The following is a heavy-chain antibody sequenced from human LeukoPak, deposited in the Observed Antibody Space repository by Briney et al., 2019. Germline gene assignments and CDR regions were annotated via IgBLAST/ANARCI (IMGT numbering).Heavy chain of an antibody. CDR2: IRSKANSYAT. CDR3: TTSKRSDYYMDV. Sequence: GGSLRLSCAASGFTFSSYGMHWVRQASGKGLEWVGRIRSKANSYATAYAASVKGRITISRDDSKNTAYLQMNSLKTEDTAVYYCTTSKRSDYYMDVWGKGTTVTVSS. CDR1: GFTFSSYG. V-gene: IGHV3-73*01. J-gene: IGHJ6*03.